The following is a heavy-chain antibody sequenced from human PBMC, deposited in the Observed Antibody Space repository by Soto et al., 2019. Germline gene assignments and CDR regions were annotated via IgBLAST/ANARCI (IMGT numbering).Heavy chain of an antibody. D-gene: IGHD6-13*01. Sequence: QITLKESGPTLVKPTQTLTLTCTFSGFSLSTSGVGVGWIRQPPGKALEWLALIYWDDDKRYSPSLKSRLTITKDTSKNPVVLTMTNMDPVDTATYYCALTIAAADLDYWGQGTLVTVSS. J-gene: IGHJ4*02. CDR3: ALTIAAADLDY. CDR2: IYWDDDK. CDR1: GFSLSTSGVG. V-gene: IGHV2-5*02.